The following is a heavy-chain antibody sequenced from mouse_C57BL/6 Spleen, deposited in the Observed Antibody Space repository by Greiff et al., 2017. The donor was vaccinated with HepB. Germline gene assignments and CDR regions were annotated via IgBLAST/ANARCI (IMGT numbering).Heavy chain of an antibody. CDR2: IWSDGST. CDR3: ARNYGSSSAWFAY. CDR1: GFSLTSYG. D-gene: IGHD1-1*01. Sequence: VKLEESGPGLVAPSQSLSITCTVSGFSLTSYGVHWVRQPPGKGLEWLVVIWSDGSTTYNSALKSRLSISKDNSKSQVFLKMNSPQTDDTAMYYCARNYGSSSAWFAYWGQGTLVTVSA. V-gene: IGHV2-6*03. J-gene: IGHJ3*01.